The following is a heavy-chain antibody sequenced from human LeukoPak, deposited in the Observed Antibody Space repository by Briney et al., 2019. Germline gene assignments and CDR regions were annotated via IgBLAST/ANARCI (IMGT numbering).Heavy chain of an antibody. D-gene: IGHD3-10*01. V-gene: IGHV4-39*07. CDR3: ARDSGTYYYYMDV. Sequence: SETLSLTCSVSGGSISSYYWGWIRQPPGKGLEWIGTIYYSGSTYYNPSLTSRVTISVDTSKNQFSLKLSSVTAADTAVYYCARDSGTYYYYMDVWGKGTTVTVSS. J-gene: IGHJ6*03. CDR1: GGSISSYY. CDR2: IYYSGST.